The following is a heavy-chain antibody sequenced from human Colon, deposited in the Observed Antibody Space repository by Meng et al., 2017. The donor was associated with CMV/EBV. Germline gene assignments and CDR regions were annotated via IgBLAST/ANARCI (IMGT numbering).Heavy chain of an antibody. CDR3: VRESQSGSYIYLQH. Sequence: LGHPGAGVKKPGASVNVSCKASGYTFTTYGISWVRQAPGQGLEWMGWISAYTGDTYYAQKFQGRVTMTTDTSTSTAYMELRSLRSDDTAVYYCVRESQSGSYIYLQHWGQGTLVTVSS. J-gene: IGHJ1*01. CDR1: GYTFTTYG. D-gene: IGHD1-26*01. CDR2: ISAYTGDT. V-gene: IGHV1-18*01.